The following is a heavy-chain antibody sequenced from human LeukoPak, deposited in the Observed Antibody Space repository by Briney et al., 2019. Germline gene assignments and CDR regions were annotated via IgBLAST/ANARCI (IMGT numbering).Heavy chain of an antibody. CDR3: ARCPTTVVRLPPDY. J-gene: IGHJ4*02. V-gene: IGHV1-69*05. Sequence: ASVKVSCKASGGTFSNYAISWVRQAPGQGLEWMGSILPIFDTVKYAQNFQGRVTMTRDTSTSTVYMELSSLISEDTAVYYCARCPTTVVRLPPDYWGQGTLVTVSS. CDR1: GGTFSNYA. CDR2: ILPIFDTV. D-gene: IGHD4-23*01.